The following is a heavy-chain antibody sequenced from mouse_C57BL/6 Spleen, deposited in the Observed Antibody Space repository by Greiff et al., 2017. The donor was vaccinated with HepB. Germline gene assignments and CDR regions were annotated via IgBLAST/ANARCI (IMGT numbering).Heavy chain of an antibody. D-gene: IGHD2-3*01. CDR3: ARSSGGWFLFDY. V-gene: IGHV1-18*01. Sequence: EVQLQQSGPELVKPGASVKIPCKASGYTFTDYNMDWVKQSHGKSLEWIGDINPNNGGTIYNQKFKGKATLPVDKSSSTAYMELRSLTSEETAVYYCARSSGGWFLFDYWGQGTTLTVSS. CDR1: GYTFTDYN. CDR2: INPNNGGT. J-gene: IGHJ2*01.